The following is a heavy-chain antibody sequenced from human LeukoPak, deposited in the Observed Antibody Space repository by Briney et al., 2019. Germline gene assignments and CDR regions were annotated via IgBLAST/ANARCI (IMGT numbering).Heavy chain of an antibody. J-gene: IGHJ6*04. CDR1: GYTFTSYG. V-gene: IGHV1-18*04. Sequence: ASVKLSCTASGYTFTSYGISWVRQAPGHGLEWMGWISASNGNTNYAQTLQGRVTMTIHTSTSTAYMELRSMRSDDRAVYYCASNSRFGELADGMDVWSKGTTVTVSS. CDR3: ASNSRFGELADGMDV. CDR2: ISASNGNT. D-gene: IGHD3-10*01.